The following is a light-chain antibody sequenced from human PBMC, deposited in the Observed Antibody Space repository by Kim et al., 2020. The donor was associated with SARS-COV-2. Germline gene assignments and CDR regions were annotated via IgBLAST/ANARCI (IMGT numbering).Light chain of an antibody. V-gene: IGKV3-15*01. CDR3: QQYNTWPRT. J-gene: IGKJ1*01. Sequence: VSPGERAPLSCRASQSVRSNLAWYQQKPGQAPRLLIDGASTRATGIPARFSGSGSGTDFTLTISSLQSEDFAVYFCQQYNTWPRTFGQGTKVDIK. CDR2: GAS. CDR1: QSVRSN.